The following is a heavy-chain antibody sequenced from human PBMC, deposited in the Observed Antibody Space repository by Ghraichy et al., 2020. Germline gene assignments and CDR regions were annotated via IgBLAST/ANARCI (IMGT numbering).Heavy chain of an antibody. CDR1: GYTFVNYG. Sequence: ASVKVSCKTSGYTFVNYGITWVRQAPWQGLEWLGWITTKSGNTQYGWKFQDRVTMTTDTSTNTAYLELRSLRSDDTAVYYCARGINYFYPWGQGTLVTVAS. J-gene: IGHJ5*02. D-gene: IGHD5-24*01. V-gene: IGHV1-18*01. CDR3: ARGINYFYP. CDR2: ITTKSGNT.